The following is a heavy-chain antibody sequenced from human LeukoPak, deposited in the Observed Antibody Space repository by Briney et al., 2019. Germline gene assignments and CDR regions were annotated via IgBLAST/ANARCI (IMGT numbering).Heavy chain of an antibody. CDR1: GFTFSSYW. J-gene: IGHJ3*02. V-gene: IGHV3-74*01. D-gene: IGHD6-13*01. CDR2: INSDGGSS. CDR3: ARGGRQHLTLDDGALDI. Sequence: GGSLRLSCAASGFTFSSYWMHWVRQAPGKGLVWVSRINSDGGSSNYADPGRGRCTISRDNAKNTLYLQMNSLRAEDTAVYYCARGGRQHLTLDDGALDIWGQGTLVTVSS.